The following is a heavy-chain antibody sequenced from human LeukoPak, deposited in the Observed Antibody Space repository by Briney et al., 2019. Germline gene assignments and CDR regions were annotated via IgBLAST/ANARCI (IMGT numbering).Heavy chain of an antibody. V-gene: IGHV4-59*08. CDR3: ARHGGYSSPYLH. Sequence: SETLFLTCSVPVGSISNYYWSWIRQPPGKGLECIGYIYYSGSTNYNPSLKSRVTISVDTSKNQFSLKLSSVTATDTAVYYCARHGGYSSPYLHWGQGTLVTVSS. CDR1: VGSISNYY. D-gene: IGHD6-13*01. J-gene: IGHJ1*01. CDR2: IYYSGST.